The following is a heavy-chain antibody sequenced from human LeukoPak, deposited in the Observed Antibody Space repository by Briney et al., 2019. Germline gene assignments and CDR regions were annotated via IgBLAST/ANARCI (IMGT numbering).Heavy chain of an antibody. CDR1: GFTVSSNY. J-gene: IGHJ4*02. CDR2: IYHSGST. CDR3: ARDGMYSGSYTFDY. Sequence: GSLRLSCAASGFTVSSNYMSWVRQPPGKGLEWIGEIYHSGSTNYNPSLKSRVTISVDKSKNQFSLKLSSVTAADTAVYYCARDGMYSGSYTFDYWGQGTLVTVSS. V-gene: IGHV4-4*02. D-gene: IGHD1-26*01.